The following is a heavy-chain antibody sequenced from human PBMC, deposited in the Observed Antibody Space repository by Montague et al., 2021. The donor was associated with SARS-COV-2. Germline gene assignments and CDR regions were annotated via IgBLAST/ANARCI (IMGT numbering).Heavy chain of an antibody. CDR1: GGSISSSSYY. J-gene: IGHJ5*02. Sequence: SETLSLTCTVSGGSISSSSYYWGWIRQPPGKGLEWIGSIYYSGSTSYNPSLKSRVTISVDTSKNQFSLKLSSVTAADTAVYYCARQEPSVVVVAAARGWFDPWGQGTLVTVSS. CDR3: ARQEPSVVVVAAARGWFDP. V-gene: IGHV4-39*01. D-gene: IGHD2-15*01. CDR2: IYYSGST.